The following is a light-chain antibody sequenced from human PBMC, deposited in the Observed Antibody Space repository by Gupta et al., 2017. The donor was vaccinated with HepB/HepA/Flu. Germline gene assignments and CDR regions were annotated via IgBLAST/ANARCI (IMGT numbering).Light chain of an antibody. V-gene: IGLV2-14*01. Sequence: QSALTQPASVSGSRGQSVTLSCTGTSSDFGDSKSVSWYQQLPGEAPRLIMRDVSNRPSGISDRFSGSQSGNTASLTISGLQAEDEADYYCSSYTNNRDVQFGGGTKVTVL. CDR2: DVS. CDR1: SSDFGDSKS. CDR3: SSYTNNRDVQ. J-gene: IGLJ2*01.